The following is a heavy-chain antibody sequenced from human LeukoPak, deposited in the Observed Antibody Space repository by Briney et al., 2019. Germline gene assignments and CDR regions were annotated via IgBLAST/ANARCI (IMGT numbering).Heavy chain of an antibody. J-gene: IGHJ4*02. CDR2: IYYSGST. CDR1: GGSISSYY. CDR3: ARDLTGTTLYDY. V-gene: IGHV4-59*12. Sequence: SETLSLTCTVSGGSISSYYWSWIRQPPGKGLEWIGYIYYSGSTNYNPSLKSRVTISVDRSKNQFSLKLSSVTAADTAVYYCARDLTGTTLYDYWGQGTLVTVSS. D-gene: IGHD1-7*01.